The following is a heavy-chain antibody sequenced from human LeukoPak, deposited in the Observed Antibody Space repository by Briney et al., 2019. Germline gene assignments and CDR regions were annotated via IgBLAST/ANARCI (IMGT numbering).Heavy chain of an antibody. CDR3: ARGLYYYDSSASASWFDP. J-gene: IGHJ5*02. V-gene: IGHV3-33*01. D-gene: IGHD3-22*01. CDR1: GFTFSSYG. Sequence: GRSLRLSCAASGFTFSSYGMHWVRQAPGKGLEWVAVIWYDGSNKYYADSVKGRFTISRDNSTNTLYLQMNSLRAEDTAVYYCARGLYYYDSSASASWFDPWGQGTLVTVSS. CDR2: IWYDGSNK.